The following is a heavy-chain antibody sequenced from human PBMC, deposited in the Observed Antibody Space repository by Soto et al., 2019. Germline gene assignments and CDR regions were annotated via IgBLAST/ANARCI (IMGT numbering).Heavy chain of an antibody. V-gene: IGHV4-34*01. CDR3: SRGNDAYKGGRT. D-gene: IGHD1-1*01. J-gene: IGHJ5*02. Sequence: SETLSPTCAVYDGSLSDDYYTWTRQSPGKGLEWIGEIHPSGSTYYNPLLKTRVTLSQDTSKKQFSLNLISVTAADTGEYYCSRGNDAYKGGRTWGQGTLVTVSS. CDR1: DGSLSDDY. CDR2: IHPSGST.